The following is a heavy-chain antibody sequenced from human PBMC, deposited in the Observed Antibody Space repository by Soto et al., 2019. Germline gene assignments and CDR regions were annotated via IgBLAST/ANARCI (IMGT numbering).Heavy chain of an antibody. J-gene: IGHJ6*02. V-gene: IGHV3-33*01. CDR2: IWHDGTNK. Sequence: GGSLRLSCAASGFTFRSYGMHWVRQAPGRGLEWVAVIWHDGTNKYYSDSAKGRFTISRDNSKNTLYLQMNSLRAEETAVYYCSRYRGSESGMDVWGQGTTVTVSS. CDR1: GFTFRSYG. D-gene: IGHD3-10*01. CDR3: SRYRGSESGMDV.